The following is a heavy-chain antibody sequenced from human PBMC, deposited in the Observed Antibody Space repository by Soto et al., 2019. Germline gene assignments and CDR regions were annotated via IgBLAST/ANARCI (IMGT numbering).Heavy chain of an antibody. V-gene: IGHV4-59*01. D-gene: IGHD3-9*01. Sequence: PSETLSLTCTVSGGSISSYYWSWIRQPPGKGLEWMGYIYYSGSTNYNPSLQSRVTISVDTSTHQFSLKLSSVTAADTAVYYCARVQRYYDILTGYSSSPYYFDYWGQGTLVTVS. CDR1: GGSISSYY. J-gene: IGHJ4*02. CDR3: ARVQRYYDILTGYSSSPYYFDY. CDR2: IYYSGST.